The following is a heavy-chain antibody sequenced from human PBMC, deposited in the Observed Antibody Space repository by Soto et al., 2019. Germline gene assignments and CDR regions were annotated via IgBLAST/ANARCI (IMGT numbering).Heavy chain of an antibody. J-gene: IGHJ4*02. CDR1: GAYISSGGYY. CDR2: IYYSGTTYYT. V-gene: IGHV4-31*03. D-gene: IGHD3-10*01. Sequence: PSETLALASTVSGAYISSGGYYWGWIRQHPGKGLEWIAYIYYSGTTYYTYYNPSLKSRVTTSVDTSKNQFSLNLPSSTAADTAVYSGARERGSFGNDYGGQGT. CDR3: ARERGSFGNDY.